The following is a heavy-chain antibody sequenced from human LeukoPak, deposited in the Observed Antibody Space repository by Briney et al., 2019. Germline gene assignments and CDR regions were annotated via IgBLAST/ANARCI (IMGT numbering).Heavy chain of an antibody. Sequence: PGGSLRLSCAASGFTFRTYAMHWVRQAPGKGLEWLAIIADDGSNSYSADSVKGRFTISRDNSKSTLYLEINSLRTEDTAVYYCAREGWDTVDLGGVYYYYGMDVWGQGTTVTVSS. J-gene: IGHJ6*02. CDR1: GFTFRTYA. CDR2: IADDGSNS. D-gene: IGHD1-26*01. CDR3: AREGWDTVDLGGVYYYYGMDV. V-gene: IGHV3-30-3*01.